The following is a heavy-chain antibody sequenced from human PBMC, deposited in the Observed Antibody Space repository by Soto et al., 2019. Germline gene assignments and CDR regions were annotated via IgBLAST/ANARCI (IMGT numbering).Heavy chain of an antibody. D-gene: IGHD2-21*02. CDR1: AYSFDTYG. V-gene: IGHV1-18*04. Sequence: ASVKVSCKASAYSFDTYGISWVRQAPGQGLEWMGWISGYNGQTTYAQKFLGRATMTRDTSTGTLYMELSSLRSEDTAVYYCARGGDIVVVTAPLDHWGQGTLVTVSS. J-gene: IGHJ5*02. CDR2: ISGYNGQT. CDR3: ARGGDIVVVTAPLDH.